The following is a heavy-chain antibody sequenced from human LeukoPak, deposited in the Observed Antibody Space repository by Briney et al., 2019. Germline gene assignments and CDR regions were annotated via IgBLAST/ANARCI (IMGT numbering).Heavy chain of an antibody. D-gene: IGHD3-10*01. Sequence: SETLSLTCTVLGGSISNYYWSWIPQPPGKGPEGVGYIYYRGLTDYNPSLRSRVTISLDPSKNQFSLILSSVTAADTAMYYCARFLYGSGNDYWGQGTLVTVSS. CDR2: IYYRGLT. V-gene: IGHV4-59*01. CDR1: GGSISNYY. CDR3: ARFLYGSGNDY. J-gene: IGHJ4*02.